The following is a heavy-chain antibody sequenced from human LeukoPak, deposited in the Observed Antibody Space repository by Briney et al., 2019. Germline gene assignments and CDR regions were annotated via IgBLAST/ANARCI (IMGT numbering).Heavy chain of an antibody. D-gene: IGHD4-17*01. CDR2: INYSGST. J-gene: IGHJ3*02. CDR1: GGSISRYY. V-gene: IGHV4-59*01. Sequence: SETLSLTCTVSGGSISRYYWSWIRQPPGRGLEWIGYINYSGSTKYNPSLKSRVTISVDTSKNQFSLKLSSVTAADTAVYFCARDPHYGDILNDPFDIWGQGTMVTVSS. CDR3: ARDPHYGDILNDPFDI.